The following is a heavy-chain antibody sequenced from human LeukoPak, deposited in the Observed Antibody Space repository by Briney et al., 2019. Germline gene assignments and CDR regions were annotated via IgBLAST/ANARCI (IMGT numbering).Heavy chain of an antibody. D-gene: IGHD3-3*01. Sequence: GGSLRLSCAASGFTFSSYWMSWVRQAPGKGLEWVANIKQDGSAKYYVDSVKGRFTISRDNAKNSLYLQMNSLRAEDTAVYYCARVGGNTGLYYDFWSGSRKDAFDIWGQGTMVTVSS. J-gene: IGHJ3*02. CDR2: IKQDGSAK. CDR3: ARVGGNTGLYYDFWSGSRKDAFDI. CDR1: GFTFSSYW. V-gene: IGHV3-7*01.